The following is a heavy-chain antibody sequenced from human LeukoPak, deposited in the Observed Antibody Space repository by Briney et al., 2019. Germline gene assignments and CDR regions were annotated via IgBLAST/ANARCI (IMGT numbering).Heavy chain of an antibody. D-gene: IGHD1-1*01. Sequence: GASVKVSCKASGYTFSGYYLHWVRQAPGQGLEWMGWINPNSGGTNYAQKFQGRVTMTRDTSISTVYMELSRLRSDDTAVYYCARSETGDFDYWGQGTLVTVSS. V-gene: IGHV1-2*02. J-gene: IGHJ4*02. CDR2: INPNSGGT. CDR3: ARSETGDFDY. CDR1: GYTFSGYY.